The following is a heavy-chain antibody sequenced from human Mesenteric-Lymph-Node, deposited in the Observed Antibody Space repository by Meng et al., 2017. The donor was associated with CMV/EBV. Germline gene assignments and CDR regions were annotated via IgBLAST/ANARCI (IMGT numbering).Heavy chain of an antibody. CDR3: ARRYCSGANCYGHYYYGMDV. CDR1: GFTFSRYW. CDR2: IKQDGTDK. V-gene: IGHV3-7*03. Sequence: GESLKISCAASGFTFSRYWMTWVRQAPGKGLEWVANIKQDGTDKFYVDSVKGRFTISRDNAKNSLYLQMHSLRVEDTGIYYCARRYCSGANCYGHYYYGMDVWGQGTTVTVSS. J-gene: IGHJ6*02. D-gene: IGHD2-15*01.